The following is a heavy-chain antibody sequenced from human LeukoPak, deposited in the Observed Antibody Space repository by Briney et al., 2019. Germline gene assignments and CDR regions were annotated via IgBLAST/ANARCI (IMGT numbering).Heavy chain of an antibody. CDR2: IYYSGST. CDR1: GGSFSSYY. D-gene: IGHD6-19*01. CDR3: ARVLAVAGSYYFDY. V-gene: IGHV4-59*05. J-gene: IGHJ4*02. Sequence: PSETLSLTCAVYGGSFSSYYWSRIRQPPGKGLEWIGSIYYSGSTYYNPSLKSRVTISVDTSKNQFSLKLSSVTAADMAVYYCARVLAVAGSYYFDYWGQGTLVTVSS.